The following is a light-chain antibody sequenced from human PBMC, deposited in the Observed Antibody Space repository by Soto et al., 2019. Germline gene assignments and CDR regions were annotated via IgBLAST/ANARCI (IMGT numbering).Light chain of an antibody. CDR2: TDN. V-gene: IGLV1-44*01. J-gene: IGLJ2*01. CDR1: SSNIGTNA. Sequence: QSVLTQPPSASGTPGQRVTFSCSGSSSNIGTNAVNWYQQLPGTAPKLIIYTDNQRPSGVPDRFSGSKSGTSASLAISGLQSEDESDYYCAPWDSRLSAVVFGGGTKLTVL. CDR3: APWDSRLSAVV.